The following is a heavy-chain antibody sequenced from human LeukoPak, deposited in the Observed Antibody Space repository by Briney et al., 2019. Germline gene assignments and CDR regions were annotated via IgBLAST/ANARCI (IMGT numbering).Heavy chain of an antibody. Sequence: AGGSLRLSCAASGFTFSSYGMTWVRQAPGKGLEWVSYISSSGSTRYYADSVKGRFTISRDNSKNTLYLQMNSLRAEDTAVYYCARGPSGYHNTGGQGTLVTVSS. D-gene: IGHD5-12*01. CDR2: ISSSGSTR. V-gene: IGHV3-48*01. CDR1: GFTFSSYG. J-gene: IGHJ4*02. CDR3: ARGPSGYHNT.